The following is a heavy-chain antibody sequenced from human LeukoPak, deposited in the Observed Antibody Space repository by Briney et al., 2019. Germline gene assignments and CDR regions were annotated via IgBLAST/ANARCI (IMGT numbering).Heavy chain of an antibody. CDR1: GGTFSSYA. CDR2: IIPTFGTA. Sequence: VASVKVSCKASGGTFSSYAISWVRQAPGQGLGWMGGIIPTFGTANYAQKFQGRVTITADESTSTAYMELSSLRSEDTAVYYCARDGNCSGGSCSGLFDYWGQGTLVTVSS. D-gene: IGHD2-15*01. CDR3: ARDGNCSGGSCSGLFDY. V-gene: IGHV1-69*13. J-gene: IGHJ4*02.